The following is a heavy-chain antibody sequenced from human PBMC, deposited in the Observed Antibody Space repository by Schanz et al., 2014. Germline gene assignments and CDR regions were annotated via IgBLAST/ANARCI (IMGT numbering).Heavy chain of an antibody. D-gene: IGHD4-17*01. CDR3: ARSPGDFPGWFDS. V-gene: IGHV4-59*01. J-gene: IGHJ5*01. CDR1: GGSISSYY. CDR2: IYDGGST. Sequence: QLQLQESGPGLVKPSETLSLTCTVSGGSISSYYWSWIRQPPGKGLEWIGYIYDGGSTYYNPSLKSRVTISVDRSKNQFSLRLSSVTAADTAVYFCARSPGDFPGWFDSWGQGTLVTVSS.